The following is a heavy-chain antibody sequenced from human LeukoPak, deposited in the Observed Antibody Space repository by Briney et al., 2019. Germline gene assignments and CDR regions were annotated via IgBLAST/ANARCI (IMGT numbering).Heavy chain of an antibody. V-gene: IGHV1-8*01. Sequence: GASVKVSCKASGYTFTSYGINWVRQATGQGLEWMGWMNPNSGNTGYAQKFQGRVTMTTDTSTSTAYMELRSLRSDDTAVYYCARDSDTAMADKNWYFDLWGRGTLVTVSS. CDR2: MNPNSGNT. J-gene: IGHJ2*01. CDR3: ARDSDTAMADKNWYFDL. D-gene: IGHD5-18*01. CDR1: GYTFTSYG.